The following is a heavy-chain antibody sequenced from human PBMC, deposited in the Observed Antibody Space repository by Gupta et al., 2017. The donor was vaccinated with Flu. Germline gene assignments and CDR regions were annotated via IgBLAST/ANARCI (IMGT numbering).Heavy chain of an antibody. CDR2: VFPGDSDT. D-gene: IGHD3-22*01. J-gene: IGHJ3*02. Sequence: EEQLVQSGGEVKKPGESLRISCNGSGYKFSEHWIGWVRQMPGKGLEWMGLVFPGDSDTRYGPSFEGQVIMSVDKSISTTYLQWSRVKVSDTAMYYCARLINLTVSDLEADDAVDIWGQGTKVTVSS. CDR3: ARLINLTVSDLEADDAVDI. CDR1: GYKFSEHW. V-gene: IGHV5-51*03.